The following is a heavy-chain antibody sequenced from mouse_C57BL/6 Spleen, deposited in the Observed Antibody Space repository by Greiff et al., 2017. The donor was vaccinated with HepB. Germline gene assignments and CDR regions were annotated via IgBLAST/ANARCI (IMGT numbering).Heavy chain of an antibody. CDR1: GYTFTDYE. CDR2: IDPETGGT. J-gene: IGHJ4*01. Sequence: VQLQQSGAELVRPGASVTLSCKASGYTFTDYEMHWVKQTPVHGLEWIGAIDPETGGTAYNQKFKGKAILTADKSSSTAYMELRSLTSEDSAVYYCTRLYGSSYGYAMDYWGQGTSVTVSS. V-gene: IGHV1-15*01. CDR3: TRLYGSSYGYAMDY. D-gene: IGHD1-1*01.